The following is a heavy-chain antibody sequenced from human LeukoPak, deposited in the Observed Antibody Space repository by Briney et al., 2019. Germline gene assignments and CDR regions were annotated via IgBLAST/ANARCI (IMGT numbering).Heavy chain of an antibody. CDR1: GYTFTSYG. Sequence: ASVKVSCKASGYTFTSYGISWVRQAPGQGLEWMGWISAYNGNTNYAQKLQGRVTMTTDTSASTAYMELRSLRSDDTAAYYCARDPSMRIAGSNFDYWGQGTLVTVSS. J-gene: IGHJ4*02. D-gene: IGHD2-21*01. CDR2: ISAYNGNT. CDR3: ARDPSMRIAGSNFDY. V-gene: IGHV1-18*01.